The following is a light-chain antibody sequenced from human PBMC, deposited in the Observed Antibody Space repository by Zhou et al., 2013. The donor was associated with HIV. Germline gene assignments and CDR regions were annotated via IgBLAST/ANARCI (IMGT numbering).Light chain of an antibody. J-gene: IGKJ1*01. Sequence: DIQMTQSPSTLSASVGDRVTITCRASQSISNWLAWYQQKPGRAPKLLIYKASSLESGVPSRFSGSGSGTEFTLTISSLQPDDFATYYCQQCNSTWMFGQGTKVKSN. CDR3: QQCNSTWM. CDR1: QSISNW. V-gene: IGKV1-5*03. CDR2: KAS.